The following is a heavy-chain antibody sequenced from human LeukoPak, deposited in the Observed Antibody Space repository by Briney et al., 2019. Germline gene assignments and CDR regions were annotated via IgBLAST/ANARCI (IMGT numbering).Heavy chain of an antibody. Sequence: GGSLRLSCAASGFTFSSYGMHWVRQAPGKGLECVAFMRYDENNKYYADSVKGRFTISRDNSKNTLYLQMNSLRAEDTAVYYCAKDWRAYYGGDCYSYFDYWGQGTLVTVSS. V-gene: IGHV3-30*02. CDR1: GFTFSSYG. D-gene: IGHD2-21*02. J-gene: IGHJ4*02. CDR3: AKDWRAYYGGDCYSYFDY. CDR2: MRYDENNK.